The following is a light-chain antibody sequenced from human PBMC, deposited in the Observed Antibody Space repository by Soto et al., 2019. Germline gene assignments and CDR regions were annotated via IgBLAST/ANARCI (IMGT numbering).Light chain of an antibody. CDR1: QSVSSY. J-gene: IGKJ1*01. Sequence: EIVLTQSPATLSLSPGERATLSCRASQSVSSYLAWYQQKPGQAPRPLIYDASNRATGIPARFSGSGSGTDFTLTISSLEPEDFAVYYCQQRSNWPPTWTFGQGTKVEIK. CDR2: DAS. V-gene: IGKV3-11*01. CDR3: QQRSNWPPTWT.